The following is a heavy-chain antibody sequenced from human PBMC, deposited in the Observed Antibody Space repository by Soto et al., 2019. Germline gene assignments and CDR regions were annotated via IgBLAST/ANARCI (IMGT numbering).Heavy chain of an antibody. CDR3: TTHARTYCSSTSCYASYYYYYMDV. D-gene: IGHD2-2*01. CDR2: IKSKTDGGTT. J-gene: IGHJ6*03. V-gene: IGHV3-15*01. CDR1: GFTFSNAW. Sequence: GGSLRLSCAASGFTFSNAWMSWVRQAPGKGLEWVGRIKSKTDGGTTDYAAPVKGRFTISREDSKNKLYLQMNSLKTEDPAVYYCTTHARTYCSSTSCYASYYYYYMDVWGKGTTVTVSS.